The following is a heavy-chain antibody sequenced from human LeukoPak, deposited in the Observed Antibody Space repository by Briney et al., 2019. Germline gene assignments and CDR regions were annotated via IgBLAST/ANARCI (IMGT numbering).Heavy chain of an antibody. Sequence: SETLSFTCTVSGGSISSYYWSWIRQPPGKGLEWIGYIYYSGSTNYNPSLKSRVTISVDTSKNQFSLKLSSVTAADTAVYYCASGPGPSNFDYWGQGTLVTVSS. V-gene: IGHV4-59*01. CDR1: GGSISSYY. CDR2: IYYSGST. CDR3: ASGPGPSNFDY. J-gene: IGHJ4*02. D-gene: IGHD3-10*01.